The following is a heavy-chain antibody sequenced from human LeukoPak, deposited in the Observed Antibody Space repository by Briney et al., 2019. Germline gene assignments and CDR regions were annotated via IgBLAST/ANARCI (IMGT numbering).Heavy chain of an antibody. CDR3: ARVNRGYYDSSGYGPYFDY. V-gene: IGHV4-59*01. CDR2: IYYSGST. Sequence: SETLSLTCTVSGGSISSYYWSWIRQPPGKGLEWIGYIYYSGSTNYNPSLKSRVTISVDTSKNQFSLKLSSVTAADTAVYYCARVNRGYYDSSGYGPYFDYWGQGTLVTVS. D-gene: IGHD3-22*01. CDR1: GGSISSYY. J-gene: IGHJ4*02.